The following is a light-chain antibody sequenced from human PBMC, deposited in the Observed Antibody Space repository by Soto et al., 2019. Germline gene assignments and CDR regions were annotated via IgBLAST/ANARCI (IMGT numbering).Light chain of an antibody. CDR3: QQYNEWPPFT. V-gene: IGKV3-15*01. CDR1: QSVRSN. CDR2: AAS. J-gene: IGKJ5*01. Sequence: EIVMTQSPATLSVSPGERATLSCRASQSVRSNLAWYQQKPGQAPRLVINAASTRATGIPDRFSGSVSGTEFTLTISSLQSEDFAVYYCQQYNEWPPFTFGQGTRLEIK.